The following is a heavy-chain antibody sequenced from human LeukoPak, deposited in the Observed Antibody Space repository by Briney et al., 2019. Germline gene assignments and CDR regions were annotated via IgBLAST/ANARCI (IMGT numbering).Heavy chain of an antibody. J-gene: IGHJ6*03. CDR3: ARVPVLRFLEWLPTYYYYMDV. V-gene: IGHV3-74*01. CDR1: GFTFSSYW. D-gene: IGHD3-3*01. CDR2: INSDGSST. Sequence: PGGSLRLSCAASGFTFSSYWMHWVRQAPGKGLVWVSRINSDGSSTSYADSVKGRFTISRDNAKNTLYLQMNSLRAEDTAVYYCARVPVLRFLEWLPTYYYYMDVWGKGTTVTVSS.